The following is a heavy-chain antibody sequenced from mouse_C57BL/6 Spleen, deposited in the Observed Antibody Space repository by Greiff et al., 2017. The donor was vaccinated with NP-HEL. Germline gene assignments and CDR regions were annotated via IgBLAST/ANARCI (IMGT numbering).Heavy chain of an antibody. Sequence: EVKLVESGPELVKPGASVKISCKASGYSFTGYYMNWVKQSPEKSLEWIGEINPSTGGTTYNQKFKAKATLTVDKSSSTAYMQLKSLTSEDSAVYYCARRGKLGLNYWGQGTTLTVSS. V-gene: IGHV1-42*01. CDR3: ARRGKLGLNY. CDR1: GYSFTGYY. D-gene: IGHD4-1*01. CDR2: INPSTGGT. J-gene: IGHJ2*01.